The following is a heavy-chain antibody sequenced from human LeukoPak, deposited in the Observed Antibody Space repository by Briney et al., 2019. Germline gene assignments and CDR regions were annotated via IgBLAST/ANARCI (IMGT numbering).Heavy chain of an antibody. J-gene: IGHJ4*02. CDR1: GDSVSSNSAA. CDR3: ARESQGYTSGWYNGYFDY. D-gene: IGHD6-19*01. Sequence: SQTLSLTCALSGDSVSSNSAAWNWIRQSPSRGREWLGRTYYRSKWYNDYAISVTSRITINPDTSKNQFSLQLNSVTPEDTAVYYCARESQGYTSGWYNGYFDYWGQGTLVTVSS. CDR2: TYYRSKWYN. V-gene: IGHV6-1*01.